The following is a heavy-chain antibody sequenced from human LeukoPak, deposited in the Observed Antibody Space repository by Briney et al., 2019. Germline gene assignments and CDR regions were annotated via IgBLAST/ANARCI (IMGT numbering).Heavy chain of an antibody. V-gene: IGHV1-18*01. Sequence: ASVKVSCKASGYTFTSYGISWVRQAPGQGLEWMGWISAYNGNTNYAQKLQGRVTMTTDTSTSTAYMELRSLRSDDTAVYYCASMKFAPTEIVVVPAAAIDDAFDIWGQGTMVTVSS. CDR2: ISAYNGNT. CDR1: GYTFTSYG. D-gene: IGHD2-2*01. J-gene: IGHJ3*02. CDR3: ASMKFAPTEIVVVPAAAIDDAFDI.